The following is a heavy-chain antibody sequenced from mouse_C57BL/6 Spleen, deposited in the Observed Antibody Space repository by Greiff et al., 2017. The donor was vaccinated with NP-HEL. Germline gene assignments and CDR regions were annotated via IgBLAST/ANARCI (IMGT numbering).Heavy chain of an antibody. V-gene: IGHV5-2*01. Sequence: EVKLMESGGGLVQPGESLKLSCESNEYDFPSHDMSWVRKTPEKRLELVAAINSDGGSTYYPDTMERRFILSRDNTKKTLYLQMSSLRSEDTALYDCGRQGNGNSWYFGVWGTGTTVTVAS. J-gene: IGHJ1*03. CDR1: EYDFPSHD. D-gene: IGHD4-1*01. CDR3: GRQGNGNSWYFGV. CDR2: INSDGGST.